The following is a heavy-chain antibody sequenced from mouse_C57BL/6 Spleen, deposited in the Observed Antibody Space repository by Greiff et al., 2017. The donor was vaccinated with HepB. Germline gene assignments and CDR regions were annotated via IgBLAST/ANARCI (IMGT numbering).Heavy chain of an antibody. CDR1: GYTFTSYW. CDR2: INPSNGGT. V-gene: IGHV1-53*01. CDR3: AIEGGRTTVVFDY. D-gene: IGHD1-1*01. J-gene: IGHJ2*01. Sequence: VQLQQPGTELVKPGASVKLSCKASGYTFTSYWMHWVKQRPGQGLEWIGNINPSNGGTNYNEKFKSKATLTVDKSSSTAYMQLSSLTSEDSAVYYCAIEGGRTTVVFDYWGQGTTLTVSS.